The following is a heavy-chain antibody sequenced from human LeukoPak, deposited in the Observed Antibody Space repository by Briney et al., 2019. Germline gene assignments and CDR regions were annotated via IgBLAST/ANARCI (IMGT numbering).Heavy chain of an antibody. CDR1: GYTFTGYY. CDR2: INPNSGGT. D-gene: IGHD3-16*01. V-gene: IGHV1-2*02. CDR3: AREGVGGTY. Sequence: GASVKVSCKASGYTFTGYYVHWVRQAPGQGLEWMGWINPNSGGTSYAQKLQGRVTMTRDTSISTAYMELSRLRSDDTAVYYCAREGVGGTYWGQGTLVTVSS. J-gene: IGHJ4*02.